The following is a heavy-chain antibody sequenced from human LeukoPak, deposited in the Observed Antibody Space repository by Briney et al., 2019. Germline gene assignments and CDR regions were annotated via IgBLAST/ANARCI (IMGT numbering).Heavy chain of an antibody. D-gene: IGHD6-19*01. CDR1: GGSFSGYY. Sequence: SETLSPTCAVYGGSFSGYYWSWIRQPLGKGLEWIGEINHSGSTNYNPSLKSRVTISVDTSKNQFSLKLSSVTAADTAVYYCARGPGIAVAGYFDYWGQGSLVTVSS. CDR3: ARGPGIAVAGYFDY. CDR2: INHSGST. V-gene: IGHV4-34*01. J-gene: IGHJ4*02.